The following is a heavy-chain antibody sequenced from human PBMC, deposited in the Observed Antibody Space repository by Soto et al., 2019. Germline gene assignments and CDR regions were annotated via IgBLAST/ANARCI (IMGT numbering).Heavy chain of an antibody. V-gene: IGHV3-48*03. CDR3: ARESFSASPNFFDY. CDR2: ISLSGSTI. J-gene: IGHJ4*02. D-gene: IGHD3-3*02. CDR1: GFAFSNYE. Sequence: LRLSCAASGFAFSNYEMNWVRQAPGKGLEWVSYISLSGSTIYYADSVKGRFTISRDDAKNSLYLQMDSLRADDTAVYYCARESFSASPNFFDYWAQGTLVTVSS.